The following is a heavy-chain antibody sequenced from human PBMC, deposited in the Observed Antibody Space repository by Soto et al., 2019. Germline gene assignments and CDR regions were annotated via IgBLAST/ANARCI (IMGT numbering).Heavy chain of an antibody. J-gene: IGHJ5*02. Sequence: GGSLRLSCAASGFTFSSYAMSWVRQAPGKGLEWVSSISGSGGDTYYADSVNGRFTISRDNSRNTLYLQMSSLRAEDTAVYHCAKFNGLVADTPLSPNWFDPWGQGTLVTVSS. D-gene: IGHD2-15*01. CDR1: GFTFSSYA. V-gene: IGHV3-23*01. CDR2: ISGSGGDT. CDR3: AKFNGLVADTPLSPNWFDP.